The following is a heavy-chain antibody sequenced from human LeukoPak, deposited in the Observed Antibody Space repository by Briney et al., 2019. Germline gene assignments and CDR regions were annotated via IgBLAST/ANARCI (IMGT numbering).Heavy chain of an antibody. D-gene: IGHD1-26*01. Sequence: GGSLRLSCAASGFTVSSNYMSWVRQGPGKGLEWASVIYSGGSTYYADSVKGRLTISRHNSKNTLYLQMNSLRAEDTAVYYCARGLVGATNPAHANYFDYWGQEPWSPSPQ. CDR3: ARGLVGATNPAHANYFDY. CDR2: IYSGGST. CDR1: GFTVSSNY. V-gene: IGHV3-53*04. J-gene: IGHJ4*01.